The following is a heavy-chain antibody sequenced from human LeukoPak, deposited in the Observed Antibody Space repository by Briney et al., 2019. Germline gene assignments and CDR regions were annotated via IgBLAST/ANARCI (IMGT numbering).Heavy chain of an antibody. V-gene: IGHV3-30*18. CDR3: AKVGGVVIPGSY. Sequence: GGSLRLSCAASRFTFSNYGVHWVRQAPGKGLEWVAFISYDGSNKYYVDSVKGRFTISRDNSKNTLYLQMNSLRAEDTAVYFCAKVGGVVIPGSYWGQGTLVTISS. D-gene: IGHD3-3*01. CDR2: ISYDGSNK. J-gene: IGHJ4*02. CDR1: RFTFSNYG.